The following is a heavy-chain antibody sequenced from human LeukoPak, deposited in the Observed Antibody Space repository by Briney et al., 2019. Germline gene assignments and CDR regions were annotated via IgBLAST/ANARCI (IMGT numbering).Heavy chain of an antibody. Sequence: ASVKVSCKASSYTFTSYGISWVRQAPGQGLEWMGWISAYNGNTNYAQKLQGRVTMTTDTSTSTAYMDLRSLRSDDTAVYYCARVSERWLPFDYWGQGTLVTVSS. CDR1: SYTFTSYG. CDR3: ARVSERWLPFDY. V-gene: IGHV1-18*01. D-gene: IGHD5-24*01. J-gene: IGHJ4*02. CDR2: ISAYNGNT.